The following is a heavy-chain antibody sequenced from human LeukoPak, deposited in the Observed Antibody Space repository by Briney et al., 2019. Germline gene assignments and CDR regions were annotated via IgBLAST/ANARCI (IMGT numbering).Heavy chain of an antibody. CDR3: ARAGYYLDP. CDR1: GGSISSSSYY. CDR2: INHSGST. J-gene: IGHJ5*02. D-gene: IGHD3-10*01. V-gene: IGHV4-39*07. Sequence: SETLSLTCTVSGGSISSSSYYWSWIRQPPGKGLEWIGEINHSGSTNYNPSLKSRVTISVDTSKNQFSLELSSVTAADTAVYYCARAGYYLDPWGQGTLVTVSS.